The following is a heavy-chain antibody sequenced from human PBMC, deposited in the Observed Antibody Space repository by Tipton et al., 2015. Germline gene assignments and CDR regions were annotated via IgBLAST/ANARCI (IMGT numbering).Heavy chain of an antibody. CDR1: GGSISSSSYY. CDR3: ARRFSGSYLDYFDY. Sequence: TLSLTCTVSGGSISSSSYYWGWIRQPPGKGLEWIGTIYYSGNTYYNPSLKSRVTISVDTSKNQLSLKLNSVTAADTAVYYCARRFSGSYLDYFDYWGQGTLVTVSS. V-gene: IGHV4-39*01. J-gene: IGHJ4*02. CDR2: IYYSGNT. D-gene: IGHD1-26*01.